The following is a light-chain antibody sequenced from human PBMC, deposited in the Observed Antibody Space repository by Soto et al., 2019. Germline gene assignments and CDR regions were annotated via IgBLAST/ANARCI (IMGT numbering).Light chain of an antibody. V-gene: IGLV2-14*01. J-gene: IGLJ1*01. CDR3: NSQTTSGIRV. CDR2: EVS. CDR1: STDVGDSNH. Sequence: QSVLTQPASVSGSPGQSITISCTGNSTDVGDSNHVSWYQHHPGKAPKLIIYEVSYRPSGVSNRFSGSKSAYTASLTISGLQAEDEADYYCNSQTTSGIRVFGTGTKLTVL.